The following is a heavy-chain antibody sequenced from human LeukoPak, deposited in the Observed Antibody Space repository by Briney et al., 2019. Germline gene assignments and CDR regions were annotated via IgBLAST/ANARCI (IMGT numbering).Heavy chain of an antibody. CDR2: ISGDGAST. CDR3: AKDARRTSGWYFFDY. J-gene: IGHJ4*02. Sequence: GGSLRLSCAASGFTFAIHAMTWVRQAPGKGLEWVSGISGDGASTHYAESVKGQFTISRDNSQNTLFLQMNSLRAEDTAVYFCAKDARRTSGWYFFDYWGQGTLVTVSS. CDR1: GFTFAIHA. V-gene: IGHV3-23*01. D-gene: IGHD6-19*01.